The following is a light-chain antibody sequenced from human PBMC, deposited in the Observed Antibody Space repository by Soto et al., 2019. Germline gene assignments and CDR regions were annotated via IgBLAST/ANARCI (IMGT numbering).Light chain of an antibody. J-gene: IGKJ1*01. Sequence: DIVMTQSPDSLAVSLGERATINCKSSQSILYSSNNKNYLAWYQQKPGQPPKLLIYWASTRESGVPDRFSGSGSGIDFTLTISSLQAGDVAVYYCQQYYSSPWTFGQGTKVEIK. V-gene: IGKV4-1*01. CDR1: QSILYSSNNKNY. CDR3: QQYYSSPWT. CDR2: WAS.